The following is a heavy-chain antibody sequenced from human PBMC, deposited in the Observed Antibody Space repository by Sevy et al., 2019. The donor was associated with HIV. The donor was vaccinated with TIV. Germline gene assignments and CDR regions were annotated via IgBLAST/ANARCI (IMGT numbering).Heavy chain of an antibody. Sequence: GGSLRLSCAASGFTFSSYGLHWVRQAPGKGLEWVAFIRYDGSNKYYAHSVKGRFTISRDNSKNTLYLQMNSLRAEDTAVYYCAKDAKGVVVPASVHMDVWGKGTTVTVSS. CDR3: AKDAKGVVVPASVHMDV. CDR2: IRYDGSNK. CDR1: GFTFSSYG. D-gene: IGHD2-2*01. J-gene: IGHJ6*03. V-gene: IGHV3-30*02.